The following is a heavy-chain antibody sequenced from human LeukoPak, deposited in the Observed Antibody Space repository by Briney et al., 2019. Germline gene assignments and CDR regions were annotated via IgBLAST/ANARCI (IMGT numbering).Heavy chain of an antibody. CDR2: IYYSGST. CDR3: ARSEQWLAPDY. D-gene: IGHD6-19*01. CDR1: GGSISSGGYY. V-gene: IGHV4-61*08. J-gene: IGHJ4*02. Sequence: SQTLSLTCTVSGGSISSGGYYWSWIRQHPGKGLEWIGYIYYSGSTNYNPSLKSRVTISVDTSKNQFSLKLSSVTAADTAVYYCARSEQWLAPDYWGQGTLVTVSS.